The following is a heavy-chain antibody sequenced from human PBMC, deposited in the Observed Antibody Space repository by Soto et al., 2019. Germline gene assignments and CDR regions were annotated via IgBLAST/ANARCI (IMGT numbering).Heavy chain of an antibody. CDR3: ARDSLIAVAGCGYNWFDP. V-gene: IGHV4-59*01. CDR1: GGSISSYY. Sequence: SETLSLTCTVSGGSISSYYWRWIRQPPGKRLEWSGYIYYSGSTNYNPSLKSRVTISVDTSKSQFSLKLSSVTAADTAVYYCARDSLIAVAGCGYNWFDPWGPRTLDTVSS. D-gene: IGHD6-19*01. J-gene: IGHJ5*02. CDR2: IYYSGST.